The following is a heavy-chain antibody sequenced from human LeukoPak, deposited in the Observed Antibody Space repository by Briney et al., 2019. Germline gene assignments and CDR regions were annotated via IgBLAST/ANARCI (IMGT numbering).Heavy chain of an antibody. Sequence: ASVKVSCKASGYTFTGYYMHWVRQAPGQGLEWMGWINPNSGGTNYAQKFQGRVTMTRDTSISTAYMELSRLRSDDTAVYYCARGARYCSSTSCYGHFDYWGQGTLVTVSS. CDR1: GYTFTGYY. CDR3: ARGARYCSSTSCYGHFDY. J-gene: IGHJ4*02. CDR2: INPNSGGT. V-gene: IGHV1-2*02. D-gene: IGHD2-2*01.